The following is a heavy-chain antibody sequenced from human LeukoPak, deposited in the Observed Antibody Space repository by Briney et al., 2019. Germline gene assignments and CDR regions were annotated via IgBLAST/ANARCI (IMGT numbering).Heavy chain of an antibody. D-gene: IGHD6-19*01. Sequence: SQTLSLTCAISGDSVSSNSAAWNWIRQSPSRGLEWLGRTYYRSKWSSDYALSVKGRITINSDTSKNQFSLHLNSVTPEDTALYFCAGGRGWPLDYWGLGTLVTVSS. CDR1: GDSVSSNSAA. J-gene: IGHJ4*02. V-gene: IGHV6-1*01. CDR3: AGGRGWPLDY. CDR2: TYYRSKWSS.